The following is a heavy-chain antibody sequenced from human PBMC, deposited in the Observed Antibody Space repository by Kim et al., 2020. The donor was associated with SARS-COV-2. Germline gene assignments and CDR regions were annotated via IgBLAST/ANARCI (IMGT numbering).Heavy chain of an antibody. CDR2: ISFDGKNK. CDR3: AKKNGGGRYWGPDY. D-gene: IGHD7-27*01. CDR1: GFTFNSYG. Sequence: GGSLRLSCAASGFTFNSYGMHWVRQAPGKGLEWVAVISFDGKNKYYADSVKGRFTISRDNSKNTLYLQMNSLRPEDTAMYYCAKKNGGGRYWGPDYWGQGTLVTVSS. V-gene: IGHV3-30*18. J-gene: IGHJ4*02.